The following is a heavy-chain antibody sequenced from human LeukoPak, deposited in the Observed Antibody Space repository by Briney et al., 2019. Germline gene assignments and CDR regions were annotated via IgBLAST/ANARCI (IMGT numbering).Heavy chain of an antibody. V-gene: IGHV3-74*01. Sequence: GGSLRLSCVASGFSLSGYWMYWVRQAPGKGLMYISRNNGDGSTTNYADVVKGRFTMSRNNVKNTLYLQMNSLRVEDTAVYYCARDPRNVGLAPWGQGTLVTVSS. J-gene: IGHJ5*02. CDR2: NNGDGSTT. CDR3: ARDPRNVGLAP. D-gene: IGHD2-15*01. CDR1: GFSLSGYW.